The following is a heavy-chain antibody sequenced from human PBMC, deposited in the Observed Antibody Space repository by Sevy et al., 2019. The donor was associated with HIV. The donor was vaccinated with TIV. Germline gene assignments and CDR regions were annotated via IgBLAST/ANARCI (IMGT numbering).Heavy chain of an antibody. Sequence: ASVKVSCKASGGTFSSYAISWVRQAPGQGLEWMGGIIPIFGTANYAQKFQGRVTITADESTSTASMELSSLRSEDTAVYYCARSHIVVVPAASTFDYYYYGMDVWGQGTTVTVSS. CDR1: GGTFSSYA. D-gene: IGHD2-2*01. CDR2: IIPIFGTA. V-gene: IGHV1-69*13. J-gene: IGHJ6*02. CDR3: ARSHIVVVPAASTFDYYYYGMDV.